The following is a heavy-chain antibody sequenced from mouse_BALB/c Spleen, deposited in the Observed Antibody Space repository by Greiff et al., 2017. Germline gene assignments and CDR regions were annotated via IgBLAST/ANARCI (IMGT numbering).Heavy chain of an antibody. Sequence: EVKLVESGGGLVKPGGSLKLSCAASGFTFSSYTMSWVRQTPEKRLEWVATISSGGSYTYYPDSVKGRFTISRDNAKNTLYLQMSSLKSEDTAMYYCTRYYYGQYWYFDVWGAGTTVTVSS. CDR3: TRYYYGQYWYFDV. CDR1: GFTFSSYT. CDR2: ISSGGSYT. V-gene: IGHV5-6-4*01. J-gene: IGHJ1*01. D-gene: IGHD2-1*01.